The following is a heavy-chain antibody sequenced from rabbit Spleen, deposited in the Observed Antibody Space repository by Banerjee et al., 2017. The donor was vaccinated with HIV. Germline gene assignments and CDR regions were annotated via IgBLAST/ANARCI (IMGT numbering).Heavy chain of an antibody. CDR2: IDAGSSGFT. V-gene: IGHV1S40*01. D-gene: IGHD7-1*01. CDR1: GVSFSSSSY. Sequence: QSLEESGGDLVKPGASLTLTCTASGVSFSSSSYMCWVRQAPGKGLEWIVCIDAGSSGFTYFATWAKGRFTCSKTSSTTVTLQMTRLTDADTATYFCARFYAGYGDFGYAAMWGPGTLVTVS. J-gene: IGHJ4*01. CDR3: ARFYAGYGDFGYAAM.